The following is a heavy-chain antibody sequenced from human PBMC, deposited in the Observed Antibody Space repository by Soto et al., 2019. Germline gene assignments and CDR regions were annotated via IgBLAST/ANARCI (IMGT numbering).Heavy chain of an antibody. Sequence: QVQLVQSGAEVKKPGSSVKVSCKASGGTFSSYAISWVRQAPGQGLEWMGGIIPIFGTANYAQKFQGRVTITADESTSTAYMELSSLRSEDTAVYYCAGVTYYYDSSGFAFGYWGQGTLVTVSS. CDR1: GGTFSSYA. J-gene: IGHJ4*02. CDR2: IIPIFGTA. CDR3: AGVTYYYDSSGFAFGY. V-gene: IGHV1-69*01. D-gene: IGHD3-22*01.